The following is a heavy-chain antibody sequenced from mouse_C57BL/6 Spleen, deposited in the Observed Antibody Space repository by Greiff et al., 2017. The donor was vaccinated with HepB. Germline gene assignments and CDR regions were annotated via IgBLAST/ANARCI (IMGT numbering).Heavy chain of an antibody. CDR2: IYPRSGNT. J-gene: IGHJ4*01. D-gene: IGHD1-1*01. V-gene: IGHV1-81*01. CDR1: GYTFTSYG. CDR3: ARPLRFYAMDY. Sequence: QVQLQQSGAELARPGASVKLSCKASGYTFTSYGISWVKQRTGQGLEWIGEIYPRSGNTYYNEKFKGKATLTADKSSSTAYMELRSLTSEDSAVYFCARPLRFYAMDYWGQGTSVTVSS.